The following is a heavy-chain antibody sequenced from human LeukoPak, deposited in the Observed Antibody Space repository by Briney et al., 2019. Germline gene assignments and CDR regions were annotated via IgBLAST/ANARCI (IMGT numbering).Heavy chain of an antibody. CDR3: ARDWRGTGYFDY. CDR1: GFTFSSYS. CDR2: ISSSSTI. J-gene: IGHJ4*02. D-gene: IGHD1-1*01. V-gene: IGHV3-48*01. Sequence: GGSLRLSCAASGFTFSSYSMNWVRQAPGKGLEWVSYISSSSTIYYADSVKGRFTISRDNAKNSLYLQMNSLRAEDTAVYYCARDWRGTGYFDYWGQGTLVTVSS.